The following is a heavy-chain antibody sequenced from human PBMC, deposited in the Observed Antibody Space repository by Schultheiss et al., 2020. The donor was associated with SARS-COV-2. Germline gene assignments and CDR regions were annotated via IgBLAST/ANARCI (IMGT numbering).Heavy chain of an antibody. Sequence: GSLRLSCTVSGGSISSYYWSWIRQPPGKGLEWIGYIYYSGATNYNPSLKSRVTISVDTSKNQFSLNLSSVTAADTAVYYCARGGYYDSSGYYPILDYWGQGTLVTVSS. V-gene: IGHV4-59*01. CDR1: GGSISSYY. CDR3: ARGGYYDSSGYYPILDY. CDR2: IYYSGAT. D-gene: IGHD3-22*01. J-gene: IGHJ4*02.